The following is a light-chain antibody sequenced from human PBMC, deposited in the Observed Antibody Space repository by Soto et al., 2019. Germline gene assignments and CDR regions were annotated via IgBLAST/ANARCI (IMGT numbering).Light chain of an antibody. J-gene: IGKJ4*01. CDR1: QSVSSSY. CDR3: QQFSSYLLT. CDR2: GAS. V-gene: IGKV3-20*01. Sequence: IVMTQSSVALSVSQGERATLSCRASQSVSSSYLAWYQQKPGQAPRLLIYGASNRATGIPDRFSGGVSGTDFTLNISRLEAEDCAVYYRQQFSSYLLTFCGGSNVDIK.